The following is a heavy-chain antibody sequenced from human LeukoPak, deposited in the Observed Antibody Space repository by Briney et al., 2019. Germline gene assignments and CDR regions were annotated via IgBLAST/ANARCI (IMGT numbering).Heavy chain of an antibody. D-gene: IGHD3-10*01. V-gene: IGHV3-30*18. J-gene: IGHJ4*02. CDR2: ISYDGSNK. CDR3: AKGWYYYGSGSYEWLN. Sequence: PGRSLRLSCAASGFTFSSYAMHWVRQAPGKGLEWVAVISYDGSNKYYADSVKGRFTISRDNSKNTLYLQMNSLRAEDTAVYYCAKGWYYYGSGSYEWLNWGQGTLVTVSS. CDR1: GFTFSSYA.